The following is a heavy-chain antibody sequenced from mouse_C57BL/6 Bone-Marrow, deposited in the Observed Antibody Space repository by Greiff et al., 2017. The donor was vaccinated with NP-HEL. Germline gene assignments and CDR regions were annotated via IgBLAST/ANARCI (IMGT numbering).Heavy chain of an antibody. D-gene: IGHD1-1*01. CDR3: ARRVYGSSYWYFDV. J-gene: IGHJ1*03. V-gene: IGHV1-76*01. CDR1: GYTFTDYY. Sequence: QVQLQQSGAELVRPGASVKLSCKASGYTFTDYYINWVKQRPGQGLEWIARIYPGSGNTYYNEKFKGKATLTAEKSSSTAYMQLSSLTSEDSAVYFCARRVYGSSYWYFDVWGTGTTVTVSS. CDR2: IYPGSGNT.